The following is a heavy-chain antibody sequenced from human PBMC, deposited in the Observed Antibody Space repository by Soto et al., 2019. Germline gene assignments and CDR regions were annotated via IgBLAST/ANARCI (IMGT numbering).Heavy chain of an antibody. CDR2: ISSSSSTI. D-gene: IGHD2-15*01. CDR3: ARMYCSGGSCYFDY. J-gene: IGHJ4*02. CDR1: GFSFSSYS. V-gene: IGHV3-48*01. Sequence: GGSLRLSCAASGFSFSSYSMNGVRQTPGKGLEWVSYISSSSSTIYYADSVKGRFTISRDNAKNSLYLQMNSLRAEDTAVYYCARMYCSGGSCYFDYWGQGTLVTVSS.